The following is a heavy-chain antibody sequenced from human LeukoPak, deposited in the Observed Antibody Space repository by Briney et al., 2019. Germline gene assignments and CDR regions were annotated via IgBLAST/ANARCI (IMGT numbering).Heavy chain of an antibody. CDR1: GGTFSSYA. CDR3: ARDVDYGGNSDY. Sequence: SVKGSCKASGGTFSSYAISWVRQAPGQGLEWMGGIIPIFGTANYAQKVQGRVTITADESTSTAYMELSSLRSEDTAVYYCARDVDYGGNSDYWGQGTLVTVSS. V-gene: IGHV1-69*13. D-gene: IGHD4-23*01. CDR2: IIPIFGTA. J-gene: IGHJ4*02.